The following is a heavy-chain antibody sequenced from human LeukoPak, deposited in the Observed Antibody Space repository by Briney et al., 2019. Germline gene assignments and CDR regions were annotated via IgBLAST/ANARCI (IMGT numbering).Heavy chain of an antibody. J-gene: IGHJ6*03. D-gene: IGHD3-22*01. V-gene: IGHV3-53*01. Sequence: GGSLRLSCAASGFTVSSNYMTWVRQAPGKGLEWVSAVYTGGNTYYADSVKGRFTISRDSSKNTLFLQMNSLRAEDTAVYYCARDQVYYYDSSGLSYYYYYYMDVWGKGTTVTVSS. CDR2: VYTGGNT. CDR3: ARDQVYYYDSSGLSYYYYYYMDV. CDR1: GFTVSSNY.